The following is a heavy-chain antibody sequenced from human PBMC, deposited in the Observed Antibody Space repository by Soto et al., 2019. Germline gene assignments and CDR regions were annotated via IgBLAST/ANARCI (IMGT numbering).Heavy chain of an antibody. V-gene: IGHV4-59*01. J-gene: IGHJ4*02. CDR1: GGSLSSYY. CDR3: ARVGYYDSSGYYYFDY. Sequence: SETLSLTCTVAGGSLSSYYWSWIRPPPGKGLEWIGYIYHSGSTNYNPSLKSRVTISVDTSKNQFSLKLTSVTAADTAVYYCARVGYYDSSGYYYFDYWGQGTLVTVSS. D-gene: IGHD3-22*01. CDR2: IYHSGST.